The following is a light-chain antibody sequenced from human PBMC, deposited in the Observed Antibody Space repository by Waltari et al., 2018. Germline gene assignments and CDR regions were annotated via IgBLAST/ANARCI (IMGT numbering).Light chain of an antibody. CDR2: VNSDGSH. CDR1: SGHSSNI. CDR3: QTGGHGTWV. V-gene: IGLV4-69*01. J-gene: IGLJ3*02. Sequence: QLVLTQSPSASASLGASVKLTCTLSSGHSSNIIAWHQQQPEKGPRYLMKVNSDGSHSKGDEIPDRFSGSSSGAGRYRTIASLQSEDEADYYCQTGGHGTWVFGGGTKLTVL.